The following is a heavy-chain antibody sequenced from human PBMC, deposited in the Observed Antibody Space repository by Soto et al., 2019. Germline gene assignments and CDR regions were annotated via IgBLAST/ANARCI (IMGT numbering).Heavy chain of an antibody. CDR2: IKSKIHGGTT. CDR1: GFTFGNAW. D-gene: IGHD3-9*01. Sequence: EVHLVESGGGLVKPGGSLRLSCAASGFTFGNAWMNWFRQAPGKGLEWVGRIKSKIHGGTTDYAAPVRGRFTISRDDSKNTLFLQMNSLKTEDAAVYYCTTVHFDVLTGSFGYWGQGTLVTVSS. CDR3: TTVHFDVLTGSFGY. J-gene: IGHJ4*02. V-gene: IGHV3-15*07.